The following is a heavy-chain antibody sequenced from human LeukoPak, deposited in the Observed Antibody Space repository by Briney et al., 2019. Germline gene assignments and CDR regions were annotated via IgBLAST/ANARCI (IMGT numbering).Heavy chain of an antibody. Sequence: TGGSLRLSCAASGFTFSSYAMSWVRQAPGKGLEWVSAISGSGGSTYYADSVKGRFTISRDNSKNTLYPQMNSLRAEDTAVYYCAKNGPYYDSSGPYYFDYWGQGTLVTVSS. CDR2: ISGSGGST. CDR1: GFTFSSYA. V-gene: IGHV3-23*01. D-gene: IGHD3-22*01. CDR3: AKNGPYYDSSGPYYFDY. J-gene: IGHJ4*02.